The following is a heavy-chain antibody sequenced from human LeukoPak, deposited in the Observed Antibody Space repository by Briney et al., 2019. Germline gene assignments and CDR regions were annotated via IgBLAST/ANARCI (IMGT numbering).Heavy chain of an antibody. CDR3: ARQVGIAAAGTNWFDP. J-gene: IGHJ5*02. CDR2: IYPGDSDT. CDR1: GYSFTSYW. D-gene: IGHD6-13*01. Sequence: GESLKISCKGSGYSFTSYWIGWVRQMPGKGLEWMGIIYPGDSDTRYSPSFQGQVTISADKSISTAYLQWSSLKASDTAMYYCARQVGIAAAGTNWFDPWGQGTLVTVSS. V-gene: IGHV5-51*01.